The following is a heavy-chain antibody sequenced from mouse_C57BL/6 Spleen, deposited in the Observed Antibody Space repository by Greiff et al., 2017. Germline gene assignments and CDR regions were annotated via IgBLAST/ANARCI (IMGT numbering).Heavy chain of an antibody. CDR3: ARGDSNSGYYYAMDD. CDR2: IYPGSGST. CDR1: GYTFTSYW. Sequence: QVQLQQPGAELVKPGASVKMSCKASGYTFTSYWITWVKQRPGQGLEWIGDIYPGSGSTNYNEKFKSKATLTVDTSSSTAYMQLSSLTSEDSAVYYCARGDSNSGYYYAMDDWGQGTSVTVSS. V-gene: IGHV1-55*01. J-gene: IGHJ4*01. D-gene: IGHD2-5*01.